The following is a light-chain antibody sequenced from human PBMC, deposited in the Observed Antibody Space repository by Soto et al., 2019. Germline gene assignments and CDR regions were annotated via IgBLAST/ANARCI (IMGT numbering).Light chain of an antibody. CDR3: QQRSNWLLT. V-gene: IGKV3-11*01. CDR2: DAS. J-gene: IGKJ4*01. CDR1: QSVSSY. Sequence: ELVLTQSQATLYLFQGEIATTPSRAVQSVSSYLAWYQQKPAQAPSLLIYDASNRPTAIPARFSGSGSGTDFTLTISSLEPEDFAVYYCQQRSNWLLTFGGGTKVEIK.